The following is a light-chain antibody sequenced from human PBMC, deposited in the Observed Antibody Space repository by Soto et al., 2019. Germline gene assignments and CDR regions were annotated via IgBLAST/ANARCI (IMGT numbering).Light chain of an antibody. J-gene: IGKJ4*01. CDR2: AAS. CDR1: QTITTY. V-gene: IGKV1-39*01. Sequence: DIQMTQSPPSLSVSIGDTVTITCRASQTITTYLNWCQQKPGKAPKLLIGAASTLQSGVPSRFSGSGSGTDFTLTISSLQPEDSATYFCQQNFSPLLTFGGGTKLEIK. CDR3: QQNFSPLLT.